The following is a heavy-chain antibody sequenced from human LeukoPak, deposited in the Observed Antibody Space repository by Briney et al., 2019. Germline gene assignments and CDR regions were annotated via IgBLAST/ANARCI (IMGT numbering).Heavy chain of an antibody. Sequence: SETQSLTCAVSGGSISSSNWWSRVRQPPGKGLEWIGRIFHTGTTDYKTSLKGRVTISVDKSKNQFSLKLTSVTAADTAVYYCARLTPTTLSLYYYYMDVWGKGTTVTVSS. D-gene: IGHD2/OR15-2a*01. CDR2: IFHTGTT. CDR1: GGSISSSNW. V-gene: IGHV4-4*02. CDR3: ARLTPTTLSLYYYYMDV. J-gene: IGHJ6*03.